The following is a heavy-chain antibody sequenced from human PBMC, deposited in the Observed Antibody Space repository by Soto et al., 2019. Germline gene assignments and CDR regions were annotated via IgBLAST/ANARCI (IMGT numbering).Heavy chain of an antibody. D-gene: IGHD3-22*01. J-gene: IGHJ4*02. V-gene: IGHV3-23*01. CDR1: GFTSSSFA. Sequence: EVRLLESGGGLVQPGGSLRLSCAVSGFTSSSFAMTWVRQAPGKGLEWISTISGSGGSTYYADSVKCRFTISRDHSKNTLYLQMNRLRAEDTAVSYCAKVHGTYDSRGYYHGDYWGQGTLVTVAS. CDR3: AKVHGTYDSRGYYHGDY. CDR2: ISGSGGST.